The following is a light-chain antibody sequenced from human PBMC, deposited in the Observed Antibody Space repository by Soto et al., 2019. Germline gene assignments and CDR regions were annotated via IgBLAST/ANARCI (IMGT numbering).Light chain of an antibody. V-gene: IGLV2-14*01. CDR3: SSYTNTAALAV. Sequence: QSALTQPASVSRSPGQSITISCAGTSSDVGRYNYVSWYQQHPGEAPKLLIYEVSNRPSGISHRFSGSKSGNTASLTISGLQGEDEGDYYCSSYTNTAALAVFGGGTKVTVL. J-gene: IGLJ3*02. CDR2: EVS. CDR1: SSDVGRYNY.